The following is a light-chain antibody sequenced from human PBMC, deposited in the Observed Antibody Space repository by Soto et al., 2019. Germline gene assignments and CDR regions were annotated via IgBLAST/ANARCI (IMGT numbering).Light chain of an antibody. V-gene: IGKV3-20*01. Sequence: EIVLTQSPGTLSLSPGERATLSCRASQSVRSSYLAWYQQKPGQAPRLLIYGASSRATGIPDRFSGSGSGTDFILTISRLEPEDFAVYYWQQYNSPGTFGLGTKVEIK. CDR3: QQYNSPGT. J-gene: IGKJ1*01. CDR1: QSVRSSY. CDR2: GAS.